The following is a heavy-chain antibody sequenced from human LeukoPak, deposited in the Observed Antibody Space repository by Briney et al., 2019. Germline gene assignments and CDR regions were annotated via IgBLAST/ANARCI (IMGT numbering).Heavy chain of an antibody. D-gene: IGHD3-22*01. Sequence: GGSLRLSCAASGFTFSSYGMHWVRQAPGKGLEWVAVIWYDGSNKYYADSVKGRFTISKDNSKNTLYLQMNSLRAEDTALYFWARDHYDKSGYIYYFDYRGQGALVTVSS. CDR1: GFTFSSYG. V-gene: IGHV3-33*01. CDR3: ARDHYDKSGYIYYFDY. J-gene: IGHJ4*02. CDR2: IWYDGSNK.